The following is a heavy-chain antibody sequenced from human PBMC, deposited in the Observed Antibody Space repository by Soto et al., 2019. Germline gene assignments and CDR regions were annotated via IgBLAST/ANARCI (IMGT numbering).Heavy chain of an antibody. Sequence: SETLSLTCTVSGGSISSGGYYWSWIRQHPGKGLEWIGYIYYSGSTYYNPSLKSRVTISVDTSKNQFSLKLSSVTAADTAVYYCVRGRNWLGYCSSTSCLNWFDPWGQGTLVTVPQ. CDR1: GGSISSGGYY. CDR3: VRGRNWLGYCSSTSCLNWFDP. V-gene: IGHV4-31*03. J-gene: IGHJ5*02. CDR2: IYYSGST. D-gene: IGHD2-2*01.